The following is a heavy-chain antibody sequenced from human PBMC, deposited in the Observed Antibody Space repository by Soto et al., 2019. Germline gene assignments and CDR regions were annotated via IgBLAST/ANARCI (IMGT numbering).Heavy chain of an antibody. Sequence: SVKVSCKASGGTFSSYAISWVRQAPGQGLEWMGGIIPMSGALKYAQKFQGRVTITADESSSIAYMELSSLRSEDTAVYYCARDWGRVLREAYNYGMDVWGQGTTVTVSS. CDR1: GGTFSSYA. V-gene: IGHV1-69*13. J-gene: IGHJ6*02. CDR2: IIPMSGAL. D-gene: IGHD3-16*01. CDR3: ARDWGRVLREAYNYGMDV.